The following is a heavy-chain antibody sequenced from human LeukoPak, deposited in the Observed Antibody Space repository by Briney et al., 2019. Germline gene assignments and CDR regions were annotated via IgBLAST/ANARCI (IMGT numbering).Heavy chain of an antibody. J-gene: IGHJ4*02. V-gene: IGHV3-23*01. CDR1: GFTFSSYA. CDR3: AKDTRVVPAAKNYFDY. CDR2: ISGSGGST. Sequence: GGSLRLSCAASGFTFSSYAMSWVRQAPGKGLEWVSAISGSGGSTYYADSVKGRFTISRDNCKNTLYLQMNSLRAEDTAVYYCAKDTRVVPAAKNYFDYWGQGTLVTVSS. D-gene: IGHD2-2*01.